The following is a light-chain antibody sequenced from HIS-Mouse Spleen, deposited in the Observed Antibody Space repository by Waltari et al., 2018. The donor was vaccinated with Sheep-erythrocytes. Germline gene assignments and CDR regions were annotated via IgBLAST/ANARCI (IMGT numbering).Light chain of an antibody. V-gene: IGKV3-11*01. CDR3: QQRSNWYT. CDR2: DAS. Sequence: EIVLTQSPATLSLSPGERATLSCRASQSVSSYLAWYQQKPGQAPRLLIYDASNRATGIPARFSGSGSGTDFTLTISSLEPEDCAVYYCQQRSNWYTVGQGTKLEIK. J-gene: IGKJ2*01. CDR1: QSVSSY.